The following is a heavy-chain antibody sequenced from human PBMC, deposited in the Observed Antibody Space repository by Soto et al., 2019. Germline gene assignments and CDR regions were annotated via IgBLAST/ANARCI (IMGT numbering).Heavy chain of an antibody. V-gene: IGHV3-30-3*01. Sequence: QVQLVESGGGVVQPGRSLRLSCAASGFTFSSYAMHWVRQAPGKGLEWVAVISYDGSNKYYADSVKGRFTISRDNSKNTMYLQVNSLRAEDTAVYYCARGSVRRGGEAEYFQHWGQGTLVTVSS. CDR1: GFTFSSYA. CDR2: ISYDGSNK. D-gene: IGHD3-10*01. J-gene: IGHJ1*01. CDR3: ARGSVRRGGEAEYFQH.